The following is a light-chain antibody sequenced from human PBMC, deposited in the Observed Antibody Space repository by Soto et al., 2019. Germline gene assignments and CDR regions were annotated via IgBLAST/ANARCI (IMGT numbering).Light chain of an antibody. CDR2: GAS. V-gene: IGKV3-15*01. J-gene: IGKJ1*01. Sequence: EIVMTQSPATLSVSPGERATLSCRASQSVSSNLAWYQQKPGQAPRLLIYGASTRATGIPARFSGSGSGTEVSHTLSSLQSEDFAVYYCQQYNNWAPMAFGQGTKLEIK. CDR3: QQYNNWAPMA. CDR1: QSVSSN.